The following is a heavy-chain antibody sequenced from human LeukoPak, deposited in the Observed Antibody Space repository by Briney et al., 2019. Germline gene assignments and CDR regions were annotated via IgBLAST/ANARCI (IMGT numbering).Heavy chain of an antibody. V-gene: IGHV3-30*02. CDR1: GFTFSSYS. CDR3: AKDKYNFWSGSNYYYMDV. J-gene: IGHJ6*03. Sequence: GGSLRLSCAASGFTFSSYSMNWVRQAPGKGLEWVAFIRYDGSNKYYADSVKGRFTISRDNSKNTLYLQMNSLRAEDTAVYYCAKDKYNFWSGSNYYYMDVWGKGTTVTVSS. CDR2: IRYDGSNK. D-gene: IGHD3-3*01.